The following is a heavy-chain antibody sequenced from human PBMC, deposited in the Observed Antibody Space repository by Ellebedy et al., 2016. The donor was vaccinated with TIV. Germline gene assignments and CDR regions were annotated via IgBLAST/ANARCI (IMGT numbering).Heavy chain of an antibody. CDR2: LNPSTGGT. Sequence: ASVKVTCKASGYNFTTYYIHWVRQPTGQGLEWVGTLNPSTGGTSYAQKFQGSVTLTRDTSTSTAYMELSSLRSDDTAVYYCARGPYGGISVWYFDVWGRGTLVTVSS. V-gene: IGHV1-46*01. D-gene: IGHD4-23*01. CDR1: GYNFTTYY. CDR3: ARGPYGGISVWYFDV. J-gene: IGHJ2*01.